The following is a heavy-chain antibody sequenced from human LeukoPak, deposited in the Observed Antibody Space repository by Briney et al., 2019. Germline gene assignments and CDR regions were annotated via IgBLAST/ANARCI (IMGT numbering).Heavy chain of an antibody. CDR1: GFTFSSYG. CDR2: ISYDGSNK. J-gene: IGHJ6*02. Sequence: GGSLRLSCAASGFTFSSYGMHWVRQAPGKGLEWVAVISYDGSNKYYADSVKGRFTISRDNSKNTLYLQMNSLRAEDTAVYYCAKDVKLAAALTTRYYYYYGMDVWAKGPRSPSP. V-gene: IGHV3-30*18. D-gene: IGHD6-13*01. CDR3: AKDVKLAAALTTRYYYYYGMDV.